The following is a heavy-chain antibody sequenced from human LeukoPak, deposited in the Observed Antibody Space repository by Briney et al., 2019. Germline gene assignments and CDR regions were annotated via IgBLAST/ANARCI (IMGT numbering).Heavy chain of an antibody. CDR3: ARDLTTAGSY. CDR1: GLTFSSYA. Sequence: GRSLRLSCAASGLTFSSYAMHWVRQAPGKGLEWVAVTSYDGSNKYYADSVKGRFTISRDNSKNTLYLQMNSLRAEDTAVYYSARDLTTAGSYWGQGTLVTVSS. D-gene: IGHD4-17*01. CDR2: TSYDGSNK. V-gene: IGHV3-30-3*01. J-gene: IGHJ4*02.